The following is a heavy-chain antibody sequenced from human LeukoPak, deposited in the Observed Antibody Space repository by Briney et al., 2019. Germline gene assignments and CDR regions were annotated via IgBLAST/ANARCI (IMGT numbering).Heavy chain of an antibody. Sequence: HWASVKVSCKPSGGTFSSYALSWVRQAPGQGLEWMGRIIPVLTCPSYAPTFRGRVTITADQSTETAYMEMSGLKDEDSAIYYCASSGNGYSCGIDFWGQGTVVTVSS. CDR3: ASSGNGYSCGIDF. V-gene: IGHV1-69*04. CDR1: GGTFSSYA. D-gene: IGHD5-18*01. CDR2: IIPVLTCP. J-gene: IGHJ4*02.